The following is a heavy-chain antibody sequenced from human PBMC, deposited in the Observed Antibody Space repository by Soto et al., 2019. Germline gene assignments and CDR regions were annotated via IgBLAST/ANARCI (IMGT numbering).Heavy chain of an antibody. Sequence: VQLMEAGGGVVQPGTSLRLSCTASGFTFITSVIHWVRQAPGKGLEWLAVASTDGHKKDYATSERGRITISGDNSKNTLFLQMDSLRGDDTAVYYCAREGYSSGWGGVLDYWGRGRMVAVSS. CDR3: AREGYSSGWGGVLDY. V-gene: IGHV3-30*04. D-gene: IGHD6-19*01. CDR1: GFTFITSV. CDR2: ASTDGHKK. J-gene: IGHJ4*02.